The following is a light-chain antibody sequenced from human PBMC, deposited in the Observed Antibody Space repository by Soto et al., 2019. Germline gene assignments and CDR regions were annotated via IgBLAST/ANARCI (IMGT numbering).Light chain of an antibody. J-gene: IGLJ2*01. CDR1: SSNIGSNT. V-gene: IGLV1-44*01. Sequence: QSVLTQPPSASGTPGQRVTISCSGTSSNIGSNTVNWYQQLSGTAPKLLIYSNNQRPSGVPDRFSGSKSGTSASLAISGLRSEDEADYYCAAWDDSLNGLVVFGGGTKLTVL. CDR2: SNN. CDR3: AAWDDSLNGLVV.